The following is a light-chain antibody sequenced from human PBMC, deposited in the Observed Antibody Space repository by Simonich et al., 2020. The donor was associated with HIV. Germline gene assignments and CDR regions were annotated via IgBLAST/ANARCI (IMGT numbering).Light chain of an antibody. CDR1: QGVSSN. J-gene: IGKJ5*01. CDR2: VAS. CDR3: QQRSNYPIT. Sequence: EIVMTQSPATLSVSPGERATLSCRASQGVSSNLAWYHQKPGQAPRLLVHVASTRATGIPARFSGSGSGTDFTLTISSLEPEDFAVYYCQQRSNYPITFGQGTRLEIK. V-gene: IGKV3-11*01.